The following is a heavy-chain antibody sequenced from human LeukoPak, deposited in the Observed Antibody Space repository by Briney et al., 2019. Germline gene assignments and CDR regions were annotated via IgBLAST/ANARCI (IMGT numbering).Heavy chain of an antibody. CDR3: ARLFWSGYRMDNWFDP. CDR1: GDSISSGYYY. CDR2: IYYSGST. D-gene: IGHD3-3*01. V-gene: IGHV4-39*01. Sequence: SETLSLTCTVSGDSISSGYYYWSWIRQPPGKGLEWIGSIYYSGSTYYNPSLKSRVTISVDTSKNQFSLKLSSVTAADTAVYYCARLFWSGYRMDNWFDPWGQGTLVTVSS. J-gene: IGHJ5*02.